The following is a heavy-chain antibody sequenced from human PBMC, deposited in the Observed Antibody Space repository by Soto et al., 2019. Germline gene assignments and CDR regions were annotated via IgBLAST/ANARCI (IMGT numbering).Heavy chain of an antibody. CDR1: GFSLSTGGMC. Sequence: ASGPTLVNPTQTLTLTCTFSGFSLSTGGMCVSWIRQPPGKALEWLALIDWDDDKYYSTSLKTRLTISKDTSKNQVVLTMTNMDPVDTATYYCARTQYSSGWYLTFDYWGQGTLVTVSS. D-gene: IGHD6-19*01. CDR2: IDWDDDK. V-gene: IGHV2-70*01. J-gene: IGHJ4*02. CDR3: ARTQYSSGWYLTFDY.